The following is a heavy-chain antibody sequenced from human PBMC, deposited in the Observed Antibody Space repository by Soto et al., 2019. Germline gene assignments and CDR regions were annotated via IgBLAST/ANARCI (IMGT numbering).Heavy chain of an antibody. Sequence: PSVKVSCKASGYTFTSYAMHWVRQAPGQRLEWMGWINAGNGNTKYSQKFQGRVTITRDTSASTAYMELSSLRSEDTAVYYCARELVVVPAATYYYYYYYMDVWGKGTTVTVSS. CDR3: ARELVVVPAATYYYYYYYMDV. CDR2: INAGNGNT. V-gene: IGHV1-3*01. D-gene: IGHD2-2*01. J-gene: IGHJ6*03. CDR1: GYTFTSYA.